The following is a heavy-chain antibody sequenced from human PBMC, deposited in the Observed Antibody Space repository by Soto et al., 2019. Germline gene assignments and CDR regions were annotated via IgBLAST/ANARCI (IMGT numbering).Heavy chain of an antibody. CDR2: IYYSGST. CDR3: ARDGSGSYYNPSAFDI. D-gene: IGHD3-10*01. J-gene: IGHJ3*02. CDR1: GGSISSGGYY. V-gene: IGHV4-31*03. Sequence: SETLSLTCTVSGGSISSGGYYWSWIRQHPGKGLEWIGYIYYSGSTYYNPSLKSRVTISVDTSKNQFSLKLSSVTAADTAVYYCARDGSGSYYNPSAFDIWGQGTMVTVSS.